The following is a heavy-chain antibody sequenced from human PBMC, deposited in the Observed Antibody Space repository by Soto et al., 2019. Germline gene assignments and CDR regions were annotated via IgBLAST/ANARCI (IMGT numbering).Heavy chain of an antibody. CDR2: ITYEGSNK. CDR1: GSIFANYG. D-gene: IGHD1-1*01. Sequence: QEQLVESGGGVVQPGRSLRLSCAASGSIFANYGMHWVRQAPGKGLEWVALITYEGSNKYYADAVKGRFTISRDNAKNMVSLQMDSLRAEDTAVYYCAKARGANNWANYYGLDVWGQGTTVTVSS. CDR3: AKARGANNWANYYGLDV. J-gene: IGHJ6*02. V-gene: IGHV3-30*18.